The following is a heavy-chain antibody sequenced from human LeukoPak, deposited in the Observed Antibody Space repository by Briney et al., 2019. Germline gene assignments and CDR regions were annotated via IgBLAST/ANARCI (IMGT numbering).Heavy chain of an antibody. D-gene: IGHD3-3*01. Sequence: SETLSLTCTVSGGSISSYYWSWIRQPPGKGLEWIGYIYYSGSTNYNPSLKSRVTISVDPSRNQFSLKLSSVTAADAAVYYCARDKGFLEWSPDAFDIWGQGTMVTVSS. J-gene: IGHJ3*02. CDR3: ARDKGFLEWSPDAFDI. CDR2: IYYSGST. V-gene: IGHV4-59*12. CDR1: GGSISSYY.